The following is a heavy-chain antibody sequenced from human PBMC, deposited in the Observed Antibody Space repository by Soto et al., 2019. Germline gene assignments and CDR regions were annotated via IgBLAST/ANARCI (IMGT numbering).Heavy chain of an antibody. J-gene: IGHJ6*03. CDR2: ISGSGGST. D-gene: IGHD2-2*01. V-gene: IGHV3-23*01. CDR1: GFTFSSYA. Sequence: EVLLLESGGGLVQPGGSLRLSCAASGFTFSSYAMSWVRQAPGKGLEWVSAISGSGGSTYYADSVKGRFTISRDNSKNTLYLQMNSLRAEDTAVYYCAKRPAVPAAMLYYYYYMDVWGKGTTVTVSS. CDR3: AKRPAVPAAMLYYYYYMDV.